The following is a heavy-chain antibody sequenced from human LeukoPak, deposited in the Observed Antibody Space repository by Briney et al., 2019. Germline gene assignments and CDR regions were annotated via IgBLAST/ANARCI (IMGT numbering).Heavy chain of an antibody. CDR1: GDSFSSHY. CDR2: ISYRGST. CDR3: ARGGIAAADFDY. D-gene: IGHD6-13*01. Sequence: SETLSLTCTVSGDSFSSHYWTWIRQPPGKGLEWIGYISYRGSTNYNPSLKSRVTISIDTSKNQFSLKLSSVTAADTAVYYCARGGIAAADFDYWGQGTLVTVSS. V-gene: IGHV4-59*08. J-gene: IGHJ4*02.